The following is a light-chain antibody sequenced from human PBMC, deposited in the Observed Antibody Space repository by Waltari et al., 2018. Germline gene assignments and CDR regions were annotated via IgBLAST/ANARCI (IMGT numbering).Light chain of an antibody. J-gene: IGKJ4*01. Sequence: DIQITQSPSSLPASVGDRVTITCQASQDIYNYLKWYQQQQGKAPKLLIYGASNLAAGVPSRFSGSGSGTHYTLTITGLQPEDFATYYCQHYRDYLTFGSGTTVDIK. CDR1: QDIYNY. CDR2: GAS. CDR3: QHYRDYLT. V-gene: IGKV1-33*01.